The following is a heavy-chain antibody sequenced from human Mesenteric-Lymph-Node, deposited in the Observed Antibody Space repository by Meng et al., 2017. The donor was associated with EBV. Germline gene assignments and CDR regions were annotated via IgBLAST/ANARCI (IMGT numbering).Heavy chain of an antibody. CDR1: GCSVSSGGHS. V-gene: IGHV4-30-2*01. CDR3: ARGFGDNNNWFGP. D-gene: IGHD4-17*01. CDR2: IYHTGST. Sequence: QVQLQKSVPGLVKPSETLSFTCTVCGCSVSSGGHSWSWIRQPPGKGLEWIGYIYHTGSTYYNPSLKSRVTISIDTSKNQFSLKLSSVTAADTAVYFCARGFGDNNNWFGPWGQGTLVTVSS. J-gene: IGHJ5*02.